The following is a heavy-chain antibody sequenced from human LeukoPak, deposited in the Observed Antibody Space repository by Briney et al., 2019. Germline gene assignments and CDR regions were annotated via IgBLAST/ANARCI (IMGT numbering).Heavy chain of an antibody. Sequence: ASVTVSCKASGYTFTSYYMHWVRQAPGQGLEWMGIINPSGGSTSYAQKFQGRVTMTRDMSTSTVYMELSSLRSEDTAVYYCARAGIAAAGVDYWGQGTLVTVSS. CDR2: INPSGGST. J-gene: IGHJ4*02. V-gene: IGHV1-46*01. CDR3: ARAGIAAAGVDY. D-gene: IGHD6-13*01. CDR1: GYTFTSYY.